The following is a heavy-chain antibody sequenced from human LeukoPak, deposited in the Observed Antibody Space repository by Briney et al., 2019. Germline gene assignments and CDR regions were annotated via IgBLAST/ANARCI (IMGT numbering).Heavy chain of an antibody. CDR3: ARGSRVLRYFDWSGTFY. CDR2: IWYDGSNK. V-gene: IGHV3-33*01. D-gene: IGHD3-9*01. CDR1: GFTFSSYG. J-gene: IGHJ4*02. Sequence: GGSLRLSCAASGFTFSSYGMHWVRQAPGKGLEWVAVIWYDGSNKYYADSVKGRFTISRDNSKNTLYLQMNSLRAEDTAVYYCARGSRVLRYFDWSGTFYWGQGTLVTASS.